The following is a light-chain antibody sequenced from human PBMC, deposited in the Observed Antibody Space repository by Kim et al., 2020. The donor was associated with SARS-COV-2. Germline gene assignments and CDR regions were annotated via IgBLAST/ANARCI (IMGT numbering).Light chain of an antibody. CDR2: DAS. J-gene: IGKJ2*01. CDR3: QQYDNLPLYT. CDR1: QDISNY. V-gene: IGKV1-33*01. Sequence: SVGDRVTITCQASQDISNYLNWYQQKPGKAPKLLIYDASNLETGVPSRFSGSGSGTDFTFTISSLQPEDIATYYCQQYDNLPLYTFGQGTKVDIK.